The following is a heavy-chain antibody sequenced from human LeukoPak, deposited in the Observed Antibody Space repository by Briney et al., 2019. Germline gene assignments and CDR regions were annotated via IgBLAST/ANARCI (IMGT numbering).Heavy chain of an antibody. Sequence: GRSLRLSCAASGFTFSSYAMHWVRQAPGKELEWVAVISYDGSNKYYADSVKGRFTISRDNAKNSLYLQMNSLRAEDTAVYYCARPKYSSSWYPLLPDDYWGQGTLVTVSS. D-gene: IGHD6-13*01. J-gene: IGHJ4*02. CDR1: GFTFSSYA. CDR3: ARPKYSSSWYPLLPDDY. CDR2: ISYDGSNK. V-gene: IGHV3-30*04.